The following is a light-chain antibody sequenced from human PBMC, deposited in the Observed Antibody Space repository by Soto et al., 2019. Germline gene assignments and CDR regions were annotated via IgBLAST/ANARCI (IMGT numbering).Light chain of an antibody. CDR2: DAS. Sequence: EIVLTQSPGTLSLTPGERATLSCRASQSVSSYLAWYQQKPGQAPRLLIYDASNRATGIPARFSGGGSGTDFTLTISRLEPEDFAVYYCQQYGSSPKTFGQGTKVDIK. V-gene: IGKV3-20*01. CDR3: QQYGSSPKT. CDR1: QSVSSY. J-gene: IGKJ1*01.